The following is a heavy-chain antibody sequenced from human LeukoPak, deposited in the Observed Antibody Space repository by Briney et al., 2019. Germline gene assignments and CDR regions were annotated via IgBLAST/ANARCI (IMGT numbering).Heavy chain of an antibody. CDR3: ARDALGSYDY. V-gene: IGHV3-11*01. CDR2: ISSSGSTM. Sequence: GGSLRLSCAASGFTFSDYYMFWIRQAPRKGLEWISYISSSGSTMYYADSVKGRFTISRDTAKNSLYLQMNSLRAEDTAVYYCARDALGSYDYWGQGTLVTVSS. CDR1: GFTFSDYY. D-gene: IGHD3-10*01. J-gene: IGHJ4*02.